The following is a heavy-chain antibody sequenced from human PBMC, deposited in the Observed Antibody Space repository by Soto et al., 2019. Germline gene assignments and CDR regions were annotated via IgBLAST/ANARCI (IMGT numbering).Heavy chain of an antibody. CDR3: ARGTPIGYCTSTSCIPGYYYGMDV. V-gene: IGHV3-48*03. Sequence: GGSLRLSCAASAFTFSSYEMNWVRQAPEKGLEWVSYISSSGSTIYYADSVKGRFTISRDNAKNSLYLQMNSLRAEDTAVYYCARGTPIGYCTSTSCIPGYYYGMDVWGQGTTVTVSS. J-gene: IGHJ6*02. CDR1: AFTFSSYE. D-gene: IGHD2-2*01. CDR2: ISSSGSTI.